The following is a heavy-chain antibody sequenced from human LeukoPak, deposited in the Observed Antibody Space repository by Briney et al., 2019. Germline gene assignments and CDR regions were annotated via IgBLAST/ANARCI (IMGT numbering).Heavy chain of an antibody. CDR3: AKVFRKDGDFHLFDY. D-gene: IGHD4-17*01. CDR1: GFTFSSYA. V-gene: IGHV3-23*01. J-gene: IGHJ4*02. CDR2: IRGSRT. Sequence: PGGSLRLSCAASGFTFSSYAMSWVRQAPGKGLEWVSAIRGSRTYYADSVKGRFTISRDNSKNTLSLQMNSLRAEDTAVYYCAKVFRKDGDFHLFDYWGQGTLVTVSS.